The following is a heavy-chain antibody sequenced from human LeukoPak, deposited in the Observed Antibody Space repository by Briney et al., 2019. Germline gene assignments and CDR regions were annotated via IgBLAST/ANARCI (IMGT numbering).Heavy chain of an antibody. V-gene: IGHV4-34*01. CDR2: INHSGST. D-gene: IGHD3-10*01. CDR1: GGSFSGYY. J-gene: IGHJ4*02. Sequence: SETLSLTCAVYGGSFSGYYWNWIRQPPGKGLEWIGEINHSGSTNYNPSLKSRVTISVDTSKNQFSLKLSSVTAADTAVYYCARGRGVRGAPDYWGQGTLVTVSS. CDR3: ARGRGVRGAPDY.